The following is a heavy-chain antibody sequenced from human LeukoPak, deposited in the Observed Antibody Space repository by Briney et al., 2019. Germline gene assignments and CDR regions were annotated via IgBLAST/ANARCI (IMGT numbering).Heavy chain of an antibody. CDR1: GGSISSYY. Sequence: KSSETLSLTCTVSGGSISSYYWSWIRQPAGKGLEWIGRIYTSGSTNYNPSLKSRVTMSVDTSKNQFSLRLSSVTAADTAVYYCARGQWELLRYNYIDVWGKGTTVTVSS. J-gene: IGHJ6*03. CDR2: IYTSGST. CDR3: ARGQWELLRYNYIDV. V-gene: IGHV4-4*07. D-gene: IGHD1-26*01.